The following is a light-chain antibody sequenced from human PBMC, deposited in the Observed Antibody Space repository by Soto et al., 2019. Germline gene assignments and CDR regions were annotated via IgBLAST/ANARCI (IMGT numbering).Light chain of an antibody. CDR2: WAS. Sequence: DIVMTQSPDSLAVSLGERATINCKSSQSVLYSFNNKNYLAWYQQKPGQPPKLLIYWASTRESGVPDRFSGSGSGTDFTLTISSLQAEDVAVYYCQQYYSTLALTFGGGTKVEIK. J-gene: IGKJ4*01. V-gene: IGKV4-1*01. CDR3: QQYYSTLALT. CDR1: QSVLYSFNNKNY.